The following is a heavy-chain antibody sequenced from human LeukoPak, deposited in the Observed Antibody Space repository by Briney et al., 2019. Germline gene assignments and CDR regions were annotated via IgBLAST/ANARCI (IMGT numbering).Heavy chain of an antibody. V-gene: IGHV3-21*01. CDR2: ISSSSSYI. CDR1: GFTFSSYS. D-gene: IGHD1-1*01. CDR3: ARELQTRTYYYYGMDV. J-gene: IGHJ6*02. Sequence: GGSLRLSCAASGFTFSSYSMNWVRQAPGKGLEWVSSISSSSSYIYYADSVKGRFTISRDNAKNSLYLQMNSLRAEDTAVYYCARELQTRTYYYYGMDVWGQGTTVTVSS.